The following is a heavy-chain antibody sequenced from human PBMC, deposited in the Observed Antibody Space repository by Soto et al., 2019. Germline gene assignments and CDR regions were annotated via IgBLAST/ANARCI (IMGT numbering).Heavy chain of an antibody. V-gene: IGHV3-30*18. CDR3: AKDNQIFTMVRGYYYYYYMDV. D-gene: IGHD3-10*01. CDR2: ISYDGSNK. CDR1: EFSISSYG. Sequence: GGSLRVSCAACEFSISSYGLHWVRQDPGKGLEWVAVISYDGSNKYYADSVKGRFTISRDNSKNTLYLQMNSLRAEDTAVYYCAKDNQIFTMVRGYYYYYYMDVWGKGTTVTVSS. J-gene: IGHJ6*03.